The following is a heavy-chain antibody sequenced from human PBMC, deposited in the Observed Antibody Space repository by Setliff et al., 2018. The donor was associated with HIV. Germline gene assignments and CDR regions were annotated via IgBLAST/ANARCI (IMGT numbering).Heavy chain of an antibody. J-gene: IGHJ5*02. CDR1: GGSIGGTHY. CDR3: AREYSGSGINFNPLT. Sequence: PSETLSLTCAVSGGSIGGTHYWHWVRQPPGRGLEWIGEINYSGNTNYNPSLKTRVTISVDKSKNQFFLNLKSVTAADTAVYFCAREYSGSGINFNPLTWGQGTLVTVSS. CDR2: INYSGNT. V-gene: IGHV4-4*02. D-gene: IGHD3-10*01.